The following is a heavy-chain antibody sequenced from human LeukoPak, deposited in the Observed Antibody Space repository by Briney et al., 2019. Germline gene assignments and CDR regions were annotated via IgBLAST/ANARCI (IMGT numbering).Heavy chain of an antibody. J-gene: IGHJ4*02. CDR3: ARGETSWTLPNDY. CDR1: GFTFSSYS. CDR2: ISSSSSTI. Sequence: PGGSLRLSCAASGFTFSSYSMNWVRQAPGKGLEWVSYISSSSSTIYYADSVKGRFTFSRDNAKNSLYLQMNSLRAEDTAVYYCARGETSWTLPNDYRGQGTLVTVS. D-gene: IGHD2-2*01. V-gene: IGHV3-48*01.